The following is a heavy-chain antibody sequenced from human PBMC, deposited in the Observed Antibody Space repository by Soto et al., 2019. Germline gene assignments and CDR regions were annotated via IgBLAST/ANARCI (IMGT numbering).Heavy chain of an antibody. CDR3: ADSSWTGN. D-gene: IGHD6-13*01. CDR2: ISYDGSNK. J-gene: IGHJ4*02. V-gene: IGHV3-30*03. Sequence: QVQLVESGGGVVQPGRSLRLSCAASGFTFSSYGMHWVRQAPGKGLGWVAVISYDGSNKYYADSVKGRFTISRDNSKNTLYLQMNSLRAADTAVYYCADSSWTGNWGQGTLVTVSS. CDR1: GFTFSSYG.